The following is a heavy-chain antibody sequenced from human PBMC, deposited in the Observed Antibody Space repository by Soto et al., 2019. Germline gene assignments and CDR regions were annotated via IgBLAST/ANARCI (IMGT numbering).Heavy chain of an antibody. CDR2: IYYSGST. CDR3: AGTDWRIDGGGQRYCYYMDV. D-gene: IGHD2-15*01. J-gene: IGHJ6*03. V-gene: IGHV4-59*01. Sequence: SETLSLTCTVSGGSISSYYWSWIRQPPGKGLEWIGYIYYSGSTNYNPSLKSRVTISVDTSKNQFSLKLSSVTAADTAVYYCAGTDWRIDGGGQRYCYYMDVWGKGTTVTVSS. CDR1: GGSISSYY.